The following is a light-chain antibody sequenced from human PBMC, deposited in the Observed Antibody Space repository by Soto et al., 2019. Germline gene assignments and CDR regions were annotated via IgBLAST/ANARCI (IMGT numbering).Light chain of an antibody. J-gene: IGKJ2*01. CDR2: GAS. Sequence: EIVMTQSPATLSVSPGERVTLSCRASQSINSNLAWYQQKPGQAPRLLIYGASTRATGIPARFTCSGSGTEFTLTISSLQSEDFAMYYCQQYNNWPPYTFGQGTNLDIK. V-gene: IGKV3-15*01. CDR3: QQYNNWPPYT. CDR1: QSINSN.